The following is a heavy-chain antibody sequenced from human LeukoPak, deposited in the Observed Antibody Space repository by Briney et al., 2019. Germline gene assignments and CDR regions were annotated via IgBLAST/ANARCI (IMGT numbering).Heavy chain of an antibody. J-gene: IGHJ4*02. V-gene: IGHV1-46*01. D-gene: IGHD4-23*01. CDR2: INPSGGST. Sequence: ASVKVSCKASGYTFTTYYMHWVRQAPGQGLEWMGVINPSGGSTTYAQNIQGRVTMTRDTSTSTVYMELSSLRSEDTAVYYGARGDHDAGGRELPIDYWGQGILVTVSS. CDR1: GYTFTTYY. CDR3: ARGDHDAGGRELPIDY.